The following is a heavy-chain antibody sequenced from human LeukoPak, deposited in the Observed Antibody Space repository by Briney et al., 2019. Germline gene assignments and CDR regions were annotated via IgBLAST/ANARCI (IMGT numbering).Heavy chain of an antibody. CDR1: GFTFSSYV. Sequence: GGSLRLSCAASGFTFSSYVMSWVRQAPGKGLERVSTISASGGGTNYADSVRGRFTISRDNSRNTLYLQMNSLRAEDTAVYHCXXKTLGSGPSPFEHWGQGTVVTVSS. D-gene: IGHD2-15*01. V-gene: IGHV3-23*01. J-gene: IGHJ4*02. CDR2: ISASGGGT. CDR3: XXKTLGSGPSPFEH.